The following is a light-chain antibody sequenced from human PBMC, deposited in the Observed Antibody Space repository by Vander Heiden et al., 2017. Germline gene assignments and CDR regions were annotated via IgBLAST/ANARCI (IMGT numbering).Light chain of an antibody. Sequence: DIVLAQSPGTLPLSPGQRATLPCRASQSVSSRYLAWYQQKPGQAPRLLIYGASSRATGIPDRFSGSGSGTDFTLTISRLEPEDFAVYYCQQFGSSPPKYTFGQGTKLEIK. CDR1: QSVSSRY. CDR3: QQFGSSPPKYT. V-gene: IGKV3-20*01. CDR2: GAS. J-gene: IGKJ2*01.